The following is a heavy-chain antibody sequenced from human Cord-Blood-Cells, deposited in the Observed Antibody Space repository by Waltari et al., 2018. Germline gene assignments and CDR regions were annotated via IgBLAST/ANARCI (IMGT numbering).Heavy chain of an antibody. Sequence: QVQLQQWGAGLLKPSETLSLTCAVYGGSFSGYYWSWIRQPPGKGLEWIGEINHSGSTNSSPSLKSRVTISVDTSKNQFSLKLSSVTAADTAVYYCAQLKNSGSYYNYFDYWGQGTLVTVSS. J-gene: IGHJ4*02. D-gene: IGHD3-10*01. V-gene: IGHV4-34*01. CDR3: AQLKNSGSYYNYFDY. CDR1: GGSFSGYY. CDR2: INHSGST.